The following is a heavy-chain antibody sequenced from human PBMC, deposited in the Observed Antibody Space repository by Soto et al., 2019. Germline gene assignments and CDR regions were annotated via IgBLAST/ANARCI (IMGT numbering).Heavy chain of an antibody. V-gene: IGHV3-21*01. Sequence: EVQLVESGGGLVKPGGSLRLSCAASGFTFSSYSMNWVRQAPGKGLEWVSSISSSSSYIYYADSVKGRFTISRDNAKNSLYLQMNSLRAEDTAVYYCATKGLIRYYYYGMDVWGQGTTVTVSS. CDR2: ISSSSSYI. CDR1: GFTFSSYS. CDR3: ATKGLIRYYYYGMDV. D-gene: IGHD2-21*01. J-gene: IGHJ6*02.